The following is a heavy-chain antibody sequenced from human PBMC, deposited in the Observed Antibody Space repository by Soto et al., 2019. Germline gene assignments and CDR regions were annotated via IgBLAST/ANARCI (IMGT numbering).Heavy chain of an antibody. D-gene: IGHD3-16*01. CDR3: ARGGVTFLAPLP. V-gene: IGHV1-2*02. J-gene: IGHJ5*02. Sequence: ASVKVSCKASGYTFTGYFIHWVRQAPGEGLEWVGYINPNSGVTKYAPRFLGRVTITRDTSIRTAYMDLNNLRSDDTAVYFCARGGVTFLAPLPWGPGTLVTVSS. CDR2: INPNSGVT. CDR1: GYTFTGYF.